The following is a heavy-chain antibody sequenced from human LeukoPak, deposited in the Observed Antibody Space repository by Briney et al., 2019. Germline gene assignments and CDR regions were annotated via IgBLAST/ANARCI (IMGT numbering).Heavy chain of an antibody. Sequence: ASVKVSCKAAGYTFTSYDINWVRQATGQGLEWMGWMNPNSGNTGYAQKFQGRVTITRNTSISTAYMELSSLRSEDTAVYYCARQPSGSYLPDAFDIWGQGTMVTVSS. V-gene: IGHV1-8*03. CDR2: MNPNSGNT. CDR3: ARQPSGSYLPDAFDI. CDR1: GYTFTSYD. J-gene: IGHJ3*02. D-gene: IGHD1-26*01.